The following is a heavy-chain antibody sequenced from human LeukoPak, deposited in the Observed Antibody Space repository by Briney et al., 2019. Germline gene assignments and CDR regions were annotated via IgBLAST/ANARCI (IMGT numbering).Heavy chain of an antibody. J-gene: IGHJ4*02. CDR2: ISSNGGST. CDR3: ARGYSSGWTFFDY. D-gene: IGHD6-19*01. Sequence: AGGSLRLSCSASGFTFSSYAMHWVRQAREKGLEYVSAISSNGGSTYYADSVKGRFTISRDNAKNSLYLQMNSLRAEDTAVYYCARGYSSGWTFFDYRGQGTLVTVSP. CDR1: GFTFSSYA. V-gene: IGHV3-64*04.